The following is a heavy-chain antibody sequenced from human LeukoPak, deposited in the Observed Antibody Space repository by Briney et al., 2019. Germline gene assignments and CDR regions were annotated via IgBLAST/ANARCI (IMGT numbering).Heavy chain of an antibody. Sequence: SGTLSLTCAVSGGSISSSNWWSWVRQPPGKGLEWIGEIYHSGSTNYNPSLKSRVTISVDKSKNQFSLKLSSVTAADTAVYYRARGLLWFGESYDAFDIWGQGTMVTVSS. J-gene: IGHJ3*02. V-gene: IGHV4-4*02. D-gene: IGHD3-10*01. CDR1: GGSISSSNW. CDR3: ARGLLWFGESYDAFDI. CDR2: IYHSGST.